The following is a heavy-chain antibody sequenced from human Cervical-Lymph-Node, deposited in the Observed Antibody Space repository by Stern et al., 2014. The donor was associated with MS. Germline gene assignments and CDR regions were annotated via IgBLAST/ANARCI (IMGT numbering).Heavy chain of an antibody. D-gene: IGHD1-26*01. V-gene: IGHV1-69*06. Sequence: VQLVESGAEVKKPGSSVKVSCKASGDTFSSYAMTWVRQAPGQGLEWVGGITPVFGTTNYAQKFQGRVTITADKSTNTAYMELMTLRSEDTAVYYCARGGGLVGYFDYWGQGTLVSVSS. CDR1: GDTFSSYA. J-gene: IGHJ4*02. CDR2: ITPVFGTT. CDR3: ARGGGLVGYFDY.